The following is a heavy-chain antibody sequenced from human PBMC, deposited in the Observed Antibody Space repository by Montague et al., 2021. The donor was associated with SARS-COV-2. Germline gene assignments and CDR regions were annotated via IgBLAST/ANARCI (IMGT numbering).Heavy chain of an antibody. V-gene: IGHV4-39*07. J-gene: IGHJ6*02. CDR2: IYYSGST. D-gene: IGHD6-13*01. Sequence: SETLSLTCTVSGGSISSSSYYWGWIRQPPGKGLEWIGSIYYSGSTYYNPSLKSRVTISVDTSTNQFSLKLSSVTAADTAVYYCARVGRQQLVRLSGMDVWGQGATVTVS. CDR1: GGSISSSSYY. CDR3: ARVGRQQLVRLSGMDV.